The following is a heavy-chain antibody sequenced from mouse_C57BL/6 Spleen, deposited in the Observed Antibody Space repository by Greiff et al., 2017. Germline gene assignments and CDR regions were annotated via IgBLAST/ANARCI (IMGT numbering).Heavy chain of an antibody. J-gene: IGHJ4*01. V-gene: IGHV1-55*01. CDR2: IYPGSGST. Sequence: QVQLKQPGAELVKPGASVKMSCKASGYTFTSYWITWVKQRPGQGLEWIGDIYPGSGSTNYNEKFKSKATLTVDTSSSTAYMQLSSLTSEDSAVYYCARDGPYYYAMDYWGQGTSVTVSS. D-gene: IGHD2-3*01. CDR3: ARDGPYYYAMDY. CDR1: GYTFTSYW.